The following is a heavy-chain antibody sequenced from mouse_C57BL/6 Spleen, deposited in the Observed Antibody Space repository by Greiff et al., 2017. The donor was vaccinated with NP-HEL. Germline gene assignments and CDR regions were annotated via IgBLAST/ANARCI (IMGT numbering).Heavy chain of an antibody. J-gene: IGHJ4*01. CDR1: GYTFTDYY. Sequence: EVQLQQSGPELVKPGASVKISCKASGYTFTDYYMNWVKQSHGKSLEWIGDINPNNGGTSYNQKFKGKATLTVDKSSSTAYMELRSLTSEDSAVYYCARARGGLFITTVVATPPYAMDYWGQGTSVTVSS. V-gene: IGHV1-26*01. CDR3: ARARGGLFITTVVATPPYAMDY. D-gene: IGHD1-1*01. CDR2: INPNNGGT.